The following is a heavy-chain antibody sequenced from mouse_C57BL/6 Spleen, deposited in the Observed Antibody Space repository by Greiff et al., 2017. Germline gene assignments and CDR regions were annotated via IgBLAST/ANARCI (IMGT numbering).Heavy chain of an antibody. J-gene: IGHJ2*01. CDR3: TVGVVERDY. Sequence: EVMLVESGGGLVQPGGSMKLSCVASGFTFSNYWMNWVRQSPEKGLEWVAQIRLKSDNYATHYAESVKGRFTISRDDSKSSVYLQMNNLRAEDTGIYYCTVGVVERDYWGQGTTLTVSS. D-gene: IGHD1-1*01. V-gene: IGHV6-3*01. CDR1: GFTFSNYW. CDR2: IRLKSDNYAT.